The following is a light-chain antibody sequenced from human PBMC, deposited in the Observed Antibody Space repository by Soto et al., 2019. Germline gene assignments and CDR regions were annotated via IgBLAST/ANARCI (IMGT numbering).Light chain of an antibody. CDR2: DAS. J-gene: IGKJ1*01. Sequence: EIVLTQPPATLSLSPGERATLSCRASQSVSSYLAWYQQKPGQAPRLLIYDASNRATGIPARFSGSGSGTDFTLTISSLEPEDFAVYYCQQRTKWRTFGQGTKVDIK. V-gene: IGKV3-11*01. CDR3: QQRTKWRT. CDR1: QSVSSY.